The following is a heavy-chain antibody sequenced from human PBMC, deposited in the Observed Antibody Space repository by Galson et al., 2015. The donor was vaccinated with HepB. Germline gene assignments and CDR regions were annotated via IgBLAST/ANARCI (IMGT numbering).Heavy chain of an antibody. J-gene: IGHJ5*02. CDR2: ISAYNGNT. Sequence: CKASGYTFTSYGISWVRQAPGQGLEWMGWISAYNGNTNYAQKLQGRVTMTTDTSTSTAYMELRSLRSDDTAVYYCARGITMVQGVMSWFDPWGQGTLVTVSS. CDR3: ARGITMVQGVMSWFDP. V-gene: IGHV1-18*01. D-gene: IGHD3-10*01. CDR1: GYTFTSYG.